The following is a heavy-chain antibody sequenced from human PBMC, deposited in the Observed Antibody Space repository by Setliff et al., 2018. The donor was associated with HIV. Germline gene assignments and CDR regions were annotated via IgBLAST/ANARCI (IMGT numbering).Heavy chain of an antibody. V-gene: IGHV3-48*03. CDR2: ISGSGGST. CDR1: GFRFGHYV. CDR3: ARDRIIGRGYTIRYYYMDV. D-gene: IGHD3-16*02. Sequence: GGSLRLSCAASGFRFGHYVMHWVRQPPGKGLEWVSAISGSGGSTYYADSVKGRFTISRDNAKNSLYLQMNSLRAEDTAVYYCARDRIIGRGYTIRYYYMDVWGKGTTVTVSS. J-gene: IGHJ6*03.